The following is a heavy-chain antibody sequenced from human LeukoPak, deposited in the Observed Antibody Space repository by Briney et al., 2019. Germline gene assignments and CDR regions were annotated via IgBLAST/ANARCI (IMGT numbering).Heavy chain of an antibody. J-gene: IGHJ4*02. CDR3: ARASRRRSSRFYFDY. CDR1: TGTISSNY. D-gene: IGHD6-6*01. V-gene: IGHV4-59*01. CDR2: IYYSGST. Sequence: PSETLSLNCTVSTGTISSNYWSWIRQPPGKGLEWIGYIYYSGSTNYNPSLKGRVTISVDPTKNQFSLKLSSVTAADTAVYYCARASRRRSSRFYFDYWGQGTLVTVSS.